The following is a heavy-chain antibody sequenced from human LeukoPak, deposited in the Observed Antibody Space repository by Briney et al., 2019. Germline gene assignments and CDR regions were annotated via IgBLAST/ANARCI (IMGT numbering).Heavy chain of an antibody. CDR2: IDSDGSGT. CDR1: GYTFSIFW. J-gene: IGHJ4*02. D-gene: IGHD3-22*01. Sequence: GGSLRLSCAASGYTFSIFWIHWVRQAPGKGLEWVARIDSDGSGTRYADSVKGRFTISRDNAKNTLYLQMNSLRPEDTAVYYCARDIWFYDHSGYSDYWGQGTLVSVSS. CDR3: ARDIWFYDHSGYSDY. V-gene: IGHV3-74*01.